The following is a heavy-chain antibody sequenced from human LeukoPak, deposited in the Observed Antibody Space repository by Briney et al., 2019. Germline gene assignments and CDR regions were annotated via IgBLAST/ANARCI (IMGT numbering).Heavy chain of an antibody. CDR3: AREYILYRNGWFLDY. V-gene: IGHV4-39*07. J-gene: IGHJ4*02. CDR1: GDSTYNSIYY. CDR2: IDYSGST. Sequence: TSETLSLTCTVSGDSTYNSIYYWAWIRQPPGKGLEWIGSIDYSGSTHYNPSLESRATISIDTSKNQFSLKLSSVTAADTAVYYCAREYILYRNGWFLDYWGQGTVVTVSS. D-gene: IGHD6-19*01.